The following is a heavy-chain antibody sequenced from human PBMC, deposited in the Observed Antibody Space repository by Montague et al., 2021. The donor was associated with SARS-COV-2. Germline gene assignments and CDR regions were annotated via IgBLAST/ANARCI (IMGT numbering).Heavy chain of an antibody. J-gene: IGHJ4*02. D-gene: IGHD5-24*01. V-gene: IGHV4-39*01. Sequence: SETLSLTRTVPGGSISSSSYYWGWIRQPPGKGLEWIGSIYYSGSTYNPSLKSRVTISVDTSKSQFSLKLSSVTAADTAVYYCARQGRDGYNTYYFDYWGQGTLVTVSS. CDR2: IYYSGST. CDR3: ARQGRDGYNTYYFDY. CDR1: GGSISSSSYY.